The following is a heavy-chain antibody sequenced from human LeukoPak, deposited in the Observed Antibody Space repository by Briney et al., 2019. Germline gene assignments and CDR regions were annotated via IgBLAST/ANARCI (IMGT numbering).Heavy chain of an antibody. Sequence: PGGSLRLSCAASGLSFSNYWMTWVRQAPGKGLEWVATIKQDGSETYYVDSVKGRFTISRDNAKNSLYLQMNSLRAEDTAVYYCAREYCSSTSCYPDFDYWGQGTLVTVSS. D-gene: IGHD2-2*01. J-gene: IGHJ4*02. CDR1: GLSFSNYW. V-gene: IGHV3-7*01. CDR2: IKQDGSET. CDR3: AREYCSSTSCYPDFDY.